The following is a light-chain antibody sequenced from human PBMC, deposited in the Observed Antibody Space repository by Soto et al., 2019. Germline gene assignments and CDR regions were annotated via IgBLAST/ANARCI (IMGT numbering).Light chain of an antibody. CDR1: QSSSSY. Sequence: DNHMPPPPLFISAASGDTASITVPASQSSSSYLNWYQQKPGKAPKLLISGASSLETGVPSRFSGSGSGTEFTLTISSLQPDDFAAYYCQQYKSYWTFGQGTKVDI. CDR3: QQYKSYWT. V-gene: IGKV1-5*01. J-gene: IGKJ1*01. CDR2: GAS.